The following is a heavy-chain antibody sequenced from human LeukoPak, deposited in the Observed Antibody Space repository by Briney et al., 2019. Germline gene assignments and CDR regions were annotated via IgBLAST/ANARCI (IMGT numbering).Heavy chain of an antibody. J-gene: IGHJ4*02. Sequence: PGGSLRLSCSASGFTFSSYSMHWVRQAPGKGLEYVSAISYTGGTTYYADSVKSRFTISRDDSKNTLYLQMSSLRAEDTAVYYCVQRGDAYNVWGQGTMVTVSS. D-gene: IGHD5-24*01. CDR2: ISYTGGTT. CDR3: VQRGDAYNV. V-gene: IGHV3-64D*06. CDR1: GFTFSSYS.